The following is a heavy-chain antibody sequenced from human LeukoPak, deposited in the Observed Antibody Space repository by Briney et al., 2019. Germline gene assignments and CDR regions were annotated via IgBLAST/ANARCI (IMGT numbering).Heavy chain of an antibody. CDR1: GFTFSSYA. Sequence: GGSLRLSCAASGFTFSSYAMSWVRQAPGKGLECVSAIGGGGGGGGSTYYADSVKGRFTISRDNSKNTLYLQMNSLRAEDTAIYYCAKAGRLQAVAGWIDYWGQGTLVTVS. CDR3: AKAGRLQAVAGWIDY. J-gene: IGHJ4*02. D-gene: IGHD6-19*01. V-gene: IGHV3-23*01. CDR2: IGGGGGGGGST.